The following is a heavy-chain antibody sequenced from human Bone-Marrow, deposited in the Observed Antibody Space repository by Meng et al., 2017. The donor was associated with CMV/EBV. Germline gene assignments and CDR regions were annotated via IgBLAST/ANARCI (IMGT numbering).Heavy chain of an antibody. V-gene: IGHV3-33*01. CDR2: IWHDGSTK. CDR3: ASDRDKMATILPHY. Sequence: ASGLTFDNYGMDWVRQAPGKGMGWVAVIWHDGSTKYYADSVKGRFTISRDNSKNTLYLQMNSLRAEDTALYYCASDRDKMATILPHYWGQGTLVTVSS. J-gene: IGHJ4*02. D-gene: IGHD5-24*01. CDR1: GLTFDNYG.